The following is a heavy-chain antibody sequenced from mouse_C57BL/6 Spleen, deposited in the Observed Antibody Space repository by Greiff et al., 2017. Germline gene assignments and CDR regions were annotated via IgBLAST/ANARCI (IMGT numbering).Heavy chain of an antibody. CDR2: ISDGGSYT. CDR3: ARDPLTGDY. CDR1: GFTFSSYA. Sequence: EVQLVESGGGLVKPGGSLKLSCAASGFTFSSYAMSWVRQTPEKRLEWVATISDGGSYTYYPDNVKGRFTISRDNAKNNLYLQLSHLKSEDTAMYYCARDPLTGDYWGQGTSVTVSS. J-gene: IGHJ4*01. V-gene: IGHV5-4*01.